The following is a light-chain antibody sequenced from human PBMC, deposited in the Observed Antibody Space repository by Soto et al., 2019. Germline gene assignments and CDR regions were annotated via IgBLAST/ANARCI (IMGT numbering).Light chain of an antibody. CDR3: YSYTGSTTSYV. CDR2: DVS. CDR1: SSDIGAYNY. J-gene: IGLJ1*01. V-gene: IGLV2-14*03. Sequence: QSVLTQPASVSGSPGQSITISCTGTSSDIGAYNYVSWYQHHPGKAPKLMLYDVSSRPSGVSSRFSGSKSGNTASLTISGLQAEDEADYYCYSYTGSTTSYVFGTGTKLTVL.